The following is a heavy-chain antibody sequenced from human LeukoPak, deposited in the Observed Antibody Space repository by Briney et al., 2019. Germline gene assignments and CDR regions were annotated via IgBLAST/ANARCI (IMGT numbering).Heavy chain of an antibody. CDR3: ARESYFDSSAYTKFDY. V-gene: IGHV3-21*04. CDR1: GFTFSSYS. D-gene: IGHD3-22*01. CDR2: ISSSSSYI. J-gene: IGHJ4*02. Sequence: GGSLRLSCAASGFTFSSYSMNWVRQAPGKGLEWVSSISSSSSYIYYADSVKGRFTISRDNVENSLYLQMNSLRAEDTAVYYCARESYFDSSAYTKFDYWGQGTLVTVSS.